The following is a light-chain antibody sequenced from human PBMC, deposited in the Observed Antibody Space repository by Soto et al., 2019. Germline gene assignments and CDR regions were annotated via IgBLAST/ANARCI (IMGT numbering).Light chain of an antibody. Sequence: QSALTQPASVSGSPGQSITISCTGTNSDIGAYNHVSWYQQHPGKAPKVLISEVNNRPSGVSDRFSGSKTGNTASLTISGLQAEDEADYYCTSYRSSNSWVFGGGTKVTVL. J-gene: IGLJ3*02. V-gene: IGLV2-14*01. CDR3: TSYRSSNSWV. CDR2: EVN. CDR1: NSDIGAYNH.